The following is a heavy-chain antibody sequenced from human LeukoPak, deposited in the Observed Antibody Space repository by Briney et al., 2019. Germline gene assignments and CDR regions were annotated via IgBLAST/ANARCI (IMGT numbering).Heavy chain of an antibody. CDR3: ARDRPSDYYGMDV. Sequence: RGASVKVSCKASGDTFTSYGISWVRQAPGQGLEWMGWISAYNGNTNYAQKLQGRVTMTTDTSTSTAYMELRSLRSDDTAVYYCARDRPSDYYGMDVWGQGTTVTVSS. V-gene: IGHV1-18*01. CDR2: ISAYNGNT. CDR1: GDTFTSYG. J-gene: IGHJ6*02.